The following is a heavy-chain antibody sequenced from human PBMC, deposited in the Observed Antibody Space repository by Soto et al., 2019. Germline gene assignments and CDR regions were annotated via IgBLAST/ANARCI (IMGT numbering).Heavy chain of an antibody. CDR1: GFTFSSYG. J-gene: IGHJ4*02. V-gene: IGHV3-33*01. CDR2: IWYDGSNK. D-gene: IGHD4-17*01. CDR3: ARDSQSYGDYVSYFDY. Sequence: QVQLVESGGGVVQPGRSLRLSCAASGFTFSSYGMHWVRQAPGKGLEWVAVIWYDGSNKYYADSVKGRFTISRDNSKNTLYLQMNSLRAEDTAVYYCARDSQSYGDYVSYFDYWGQGTLVTVCS.